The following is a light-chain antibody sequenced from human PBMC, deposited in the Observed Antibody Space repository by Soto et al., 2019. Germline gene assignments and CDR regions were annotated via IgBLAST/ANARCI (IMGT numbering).Light chain of an antibody. Sequence: EIVLTQSPGTLSLSPGERATLSCRASQSVSSGYLAWYQQKPGQAPRLLISDASNRATGIPDRFSGSGSGTDFTLTNSRLEPEDSAVYYCQQYGSSPLTFGQGTRLEIK. V-gene: IGKV3-20*01. CDR1: QSVSSGY. J-gene: IGKJ5*01. CDR2: DAS. CDR3: QQYGSSPLT.